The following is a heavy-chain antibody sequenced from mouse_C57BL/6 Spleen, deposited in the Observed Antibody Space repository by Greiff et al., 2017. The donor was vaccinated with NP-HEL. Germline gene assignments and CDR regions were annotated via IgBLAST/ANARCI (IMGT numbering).Heavy chain of an antibody. D-gene: IGHD1-1*01. Sequence: EVKLMESGEGLVKPGGSLKLSCAASGFTFRSYAMSWVRQTPEKRLEWVAYISSGGDYIYYADTVKGRFTISRDNARNTLYLQMSSLKSEDTAMYYCTRDPDYYGSIFDDWGQGTTLTVSS. V-gene: IGHV5-9-1*02. CDR3: TRDPDYYGSIFDD. J-gene: IGHJ2*01. CDR1: GFTFRSYA. CDR2: ISSGGDYI.